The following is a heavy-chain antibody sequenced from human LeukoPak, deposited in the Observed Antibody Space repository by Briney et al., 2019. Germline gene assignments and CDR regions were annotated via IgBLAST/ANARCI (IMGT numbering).Heavy chain of an antibody. V-gene: IGHV1-18*01. CDR1: GYTFTSYG. CDR3: ARDNTMVRGVNYYYYYYMDV. D-gene: IGHD3-10*01. CDR2: ISAYNGNT. Sequence: ASVKVSCKASGYTFTSYGISWVRQAPGQGLEWMGWISAYNGNTNYAQKLQGRVTMTTDTSTGTAYMELRSLRSDDTAVYYCARDNTMVRGVNYYYYYYMDVWGKGTTVTVS. J-gene: IGHJ6*03.